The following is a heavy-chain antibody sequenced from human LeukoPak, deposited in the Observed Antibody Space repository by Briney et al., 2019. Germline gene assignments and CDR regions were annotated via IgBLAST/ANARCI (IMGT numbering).Heavy chain of an antibody. J-gene: IGHJ4*02. CDR1: GFTLSSYA. Sequence: GGSLRLSCAASGFTLSSYAMSWVRQAPGKGLEWVSAISGSGGSTYYADSVKGRFTISRDNSKNTLYLQMNSLRAEDTAVYYCAKDHGYSYGYGDYWGQGTLVTVSS. V-gene: IGHV3-23*01. CDR3: AKDHGYSYGYGDY. CDR2: ISGSGGST. D-gene: IGHD5-18*01.